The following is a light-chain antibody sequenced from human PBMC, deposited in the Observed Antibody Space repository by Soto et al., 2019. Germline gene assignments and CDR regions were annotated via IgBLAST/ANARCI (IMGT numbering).Light chain of an antibody. CDR3: NQHGFTPNT. CDR2: GAS. J-gene: IGKJ2*01. CDR1: RRVSANY. Sequence: EVVLTQSPDTLSLSPGERATLSCRASRRVSANYLAWFHQQPGQSPRLLIHGASKRASGIPDRFSGSGSGTAFNLPISQLEPEDLGVFYCNQHGFTPNTFGQGTTVEIK. V-gene: IGKV3-20*01.